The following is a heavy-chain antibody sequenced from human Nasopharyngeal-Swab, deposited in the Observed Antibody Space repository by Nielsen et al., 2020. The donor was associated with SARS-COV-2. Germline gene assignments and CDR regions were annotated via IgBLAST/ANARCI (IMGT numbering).Heavy chain of an antibody. D-gene: IGHD6-19*01. CDR2: IKQDGSEK. Sequence: GSLRLSCAATGFTFSSYWMSWVRQAPGKGLEWVANIKQDGSEKYYVDSVKGRFTISRDNAKNSLYLQMNSLRAEDTVVYYCARDFSSGWYGYYYYGMDVWGQGTTVTVSS. CDR1: GFTFSSYW. J-gene: IGHJ6*02. CDR3: ARDFSSGWYGYYYYGMDV. V-gene: IGHV3-7*05.